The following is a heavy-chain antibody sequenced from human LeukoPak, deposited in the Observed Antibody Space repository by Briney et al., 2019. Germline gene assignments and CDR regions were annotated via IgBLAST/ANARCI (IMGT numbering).Heavy chain of an antibody. CDR1: GYSISSGYY. Sequence: SETLSLTCIVSGYSISSGYYWGWIRQPPGKGLEWIGNIYHSGITYYNLYNPSLKSRVIISVDTSKNHFSLKLSSVTAADTAVYFCATLLSSSYYFDYWGQGTLVTVSS. D-gene: IGHD3-10*02. CDR2: IYHSGIT. V-gene: IGHV4-38-2*02. CDR3: ATLLSSSYYFDY. J-gene: IGHJ4*02.